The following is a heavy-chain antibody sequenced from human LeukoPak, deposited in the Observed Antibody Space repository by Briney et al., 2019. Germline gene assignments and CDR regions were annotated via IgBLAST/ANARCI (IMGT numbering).Heavy chain of an antibody. Sequence: PGRSLRLSCAASGFTVSSNYMSWVRQAPGKGLEWVSVIYSGGSTYYADSVKGRFTISRDNSKNTLYLQMNSLRAEDTAVYYCVRYCSGGSCYSSGAFDIWGQGTMVTVSS. V-gene: IGHV3-53*01. J-gene: IGHJ3*02. CDR1: GFTVSSNY. CDR2: IYSGGST. D-gene: IGHD2-15*01. CDR3: VRYCSGGSCYSSGAFDI.